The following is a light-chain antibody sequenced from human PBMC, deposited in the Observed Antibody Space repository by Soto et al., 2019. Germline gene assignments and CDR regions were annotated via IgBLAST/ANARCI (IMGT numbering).Light chain of an antibody. CDR1: QSISTW. CDR3: QQYNSYPRT. J-gene: IGKJ1*01. V-gene: IGKV1-5*03. Sequence: DIQLTHSPSTLSASILYRVTITCRASQSISTWLAWYQQKPGTAPKLLIYKASTLEGGVPSRFSGSRSGTEFTLTVSSLQPDDFATYYCQQYNSYPRTFGQGTKVDTK. CDR2: KAS.